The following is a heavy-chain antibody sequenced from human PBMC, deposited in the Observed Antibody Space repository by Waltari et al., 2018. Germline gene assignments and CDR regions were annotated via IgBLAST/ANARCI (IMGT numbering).Heavy chain of an antibody. CDR3: ARTAVPLYYYYMDV. Sequence: EVQLVESGGGLVQPGGSLRLSCAASGFTFSSYGMSWVGQAPGKGLEWVANIKQDGSEKYYVDSVTGRCTISRDNAKNSLYLQMNSLRAEDTAVYYCARTAVPLYYYYMDVWGKGTTVTVSS. J-gene: IGHJ6*03. CDR2: IKQDGSEK. CDR1: GFTFSSYG. D-gene: IGHD2-21*02. V-gene: IGHV3-7*01.